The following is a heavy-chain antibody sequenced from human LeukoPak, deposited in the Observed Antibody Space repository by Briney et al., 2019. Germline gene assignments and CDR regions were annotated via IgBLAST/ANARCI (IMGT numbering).Heavy chain of an antibody. CDR2: ISSSGDTT. CDR1: GFTFSRSG. CDR3: ANRRGTAMLFDY. D-gene: IGHD5-18*01. J-gene: IGHJ4*02. Sequence: PGGSLRLSCAASGFTFSRSGMSWVRQTPGKGLELVSAISSSGDTTYYADSVKGRFTISRDNSKNTLYLQMNSLRVEDTAVYYCANRRGTAMLFDYWGQGTLVTVSS. V-gene: IGHV3-23*01.